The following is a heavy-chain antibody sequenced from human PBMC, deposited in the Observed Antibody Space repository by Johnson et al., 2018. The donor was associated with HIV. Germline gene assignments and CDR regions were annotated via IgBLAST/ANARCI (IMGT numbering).Heavy chain of an antibody. V-gene: IGHV3-11*01. CDR2: ISSSGTSV. Sequence: QMLLVESGGGVVQPGRSLRLSCAASGFTFSDYYMSWIRQTPGKGLEWVSYISSSGTSVYYADSVKGRFSISRDNAKHTLYLQMNSLKTEDTAVYYCTTDGRIPVAHHDAFDVWGQGTMVTVSS. CDR1: GFTFSDYY. J-gene: IGHJ3*01. D-gene: IGHD6-19*01. CDR3: TTDGRIPVAHHDAFDV.